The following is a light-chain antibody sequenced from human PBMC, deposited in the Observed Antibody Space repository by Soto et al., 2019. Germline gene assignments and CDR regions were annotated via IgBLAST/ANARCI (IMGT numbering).Light chain of an antibody. V-gene: IGLV2-14*03. CDR2: DVS. CDR1: SSDVGAYNY. CDR3: SAYTITSPDV. Sequence: QSALTQPASVSGCPGQSISISCTGTSSDVGAYNYISWYQQHPGKAPKLIIYDVSNRPSGVSSRFSGSKSGNTASLTISGLQAEDGADYYCSAYTITSPDVFGTGTKLTVL. J-gene: IGLJ1*01.